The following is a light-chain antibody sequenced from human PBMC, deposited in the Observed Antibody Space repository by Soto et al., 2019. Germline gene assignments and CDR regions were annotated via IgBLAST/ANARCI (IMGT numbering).Light chain of an antibody. Sequence: EFVLTQSPGTLSLSPGERATLSCRASQSFSSYLAWYQQKPGQAPRLLIYGTSNRATGIPDRFSGSGSGTDFTLTISRLEPEDSAVYYCQQYGSSPLTFGGGTKVDIK. J-gene: IGKJ4*01. CDR2: GTS. V-gene: IGKV3-20*01. CDR1: QSFSSY. CDR3: QQYGSSPLT.